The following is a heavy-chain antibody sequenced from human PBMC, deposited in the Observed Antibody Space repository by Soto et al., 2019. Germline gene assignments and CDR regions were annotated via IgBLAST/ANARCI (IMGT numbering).Heavy chain of an antibody. CDR1: GGSISSGCYS. J-gene: IGHJ5*02. CDR3: ARTLFGWGIWFDP. Sequence: SETLSLTCAVSGGSISSGCYSWSWIRQPPGKGLEWIGYIYYSGSTYYNPSLKSRVTISVDTSKNQFSLKLSSVTAADTAVYYCARTLFGWGIWFDPWGQGTLVTVSS. V-gene: IGHV4-30-4*07. CDR2: IYYSGST. D-gene: IGHD3-10*02.